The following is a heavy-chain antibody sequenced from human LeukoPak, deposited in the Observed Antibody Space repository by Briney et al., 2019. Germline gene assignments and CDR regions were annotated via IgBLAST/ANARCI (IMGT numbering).Heavy chain of an antibody. CDR1: GFTFSDAW. Sequence: KPGGSLRLSCAASGFTFSDAWMSWVRQAPGKGLEWVGRIKSKKDGGTTDYAAPVKGRFTVSRDDSKNTLSLQMSSLKIEDTALYYCTSTHYDVSTGYYHPPDHWGHGTLVTVSS. CDR3: TSTHYDVSTGYYHPPDH. J-gene: IGHJ5*02. CDR2: IKSKKDGGTT. D-gene: IGHD3-9*01. V-gene: IGHV3-15*01.